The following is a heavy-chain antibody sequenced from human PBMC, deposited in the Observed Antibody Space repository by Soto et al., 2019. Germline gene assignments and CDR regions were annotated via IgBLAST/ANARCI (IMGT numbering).Heavy chain of an antibody. V-gene: IGHV3-7*03. Sequence: GGSLRLSCTASGFMFGSYWMTWVRHVPGKGLQWVANIKRDGSEEYYVDFVKGRFTISGDNSQNTWFLQMNSLRAEDTAVYYCARDSGLIWGNYGMDVWGQGTTVTVSS. CDR3: ARDSGLIWGNYGMDV. CDR2: IKRDGSEE. CDR1: GFMFGSYW. J-gene: IGHJ6*02. D-gene: IGHD2-15*01.